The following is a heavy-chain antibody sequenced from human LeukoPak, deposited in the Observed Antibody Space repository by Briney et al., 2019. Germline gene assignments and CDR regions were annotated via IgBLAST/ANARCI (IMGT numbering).Heavy chain of an antibody. V-gene: IGHV4-39*01. CDR2: IYYSGST. D-gene: IGHD6-13*01. Sequence: SETLSLTCTVSGGSISSSSYYWGWIRQPPGKGLEWIGSIYYSGSTYYNPSLKSRVTISVDTSKNQFSLKLSSVTAADTAVYYCAEGIAAAGTKGSFDYWGQGTLVTVSS. J-gene: IGHJ4*02. CDR1: GGSISSSSYY. CDR3: AEGIAAAGTKGSFDY.